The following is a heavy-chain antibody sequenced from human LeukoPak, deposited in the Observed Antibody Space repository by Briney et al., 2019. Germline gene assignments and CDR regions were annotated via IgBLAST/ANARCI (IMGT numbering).Heavy chain of an antibody. CDR2: ISGNGGST. CDR3: AKHGYSSGWPQVPSQH. J-gene: IGHJ1*01. Sequence: GGSLRLSCAASGSTFSNYAMSWVRQAPGKGLEWVSVISGNGGSTSYADSVKGRFTISRDDSKDTLYLQMNGLRAGDTATYYCAKHGYSSGWPQVPSQHWGQGTLVTVSS. V-gene: IGHV3-23*01. CDR1: GSTFSNYA. D-gene: IGHD6-19*01.